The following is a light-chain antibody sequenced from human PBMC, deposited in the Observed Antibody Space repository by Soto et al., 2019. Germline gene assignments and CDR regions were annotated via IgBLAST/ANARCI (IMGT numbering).Light chain of an antibody. CDR1: QTVSSSY. J-gene: IGKJ2*01. CDR3: QHCGSSRPFT. Sequence: EVVLTQSPGTLSLSPGERATLSCRASQTVSSSYLAWYQQKPGQAPRLLIYGASSRATGIPDKFSGSGSGTHFTLTISRLEPEDFAVLYWQHCGSSRPFTFGLGTKLEI. V-gene: IGKV3-20*01. CDR2: GAS.